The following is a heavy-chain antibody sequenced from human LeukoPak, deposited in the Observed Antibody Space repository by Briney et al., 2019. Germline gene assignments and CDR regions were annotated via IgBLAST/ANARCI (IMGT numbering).Heavy chain of an antibody. CDR2: IRYDGSNK. D-gene: IGHD6-13*01. V-gene: IGHV3-30*02. Sequence: GGSLRLSCAASGFTFSSYGMNWVRQAPGKGLEWVAFIRYDGSNKYYADSVKGRFTISRDSSKNTLYLQMNSLRAEDTAVYYCARLARAAAGAFDIWGQGTMVTVSS. J-gene: IGHJ3*02. CDR1: GFTFSSYG. CDR3: ARLARAAAGAFDI.